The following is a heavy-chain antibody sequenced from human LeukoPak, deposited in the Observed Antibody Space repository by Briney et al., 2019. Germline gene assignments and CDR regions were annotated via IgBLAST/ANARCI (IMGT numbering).Heavy chain of an antibody. CDR3: AKGSGSQSFDY. V-gene: IGHV3-30-3*01. J-gene: IGHJ4*02. CDR2: TSYDGSNK. CDR1: GFTFSSYA. Sequence: GGSLRLSCAASGFTFSSYAMHWVRQAPGKGLEWVAVTSYDGSNKYYADSVKDRFTISRDNSKNTLYLQMNSLRAEDTAVYYCAKGSGSQSFDYWGQGTLVTVSS. D-gene: IGHD1-26*01.